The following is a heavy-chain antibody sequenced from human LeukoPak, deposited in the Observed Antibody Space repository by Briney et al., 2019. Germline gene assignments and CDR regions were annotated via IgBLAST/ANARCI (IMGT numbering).Heavy chain of an antibody. D-gene: IGHD3-22*01. CDR2: ISYDGSNK. J-gene: IGHJ4*02. V-gene: IGHV3-30-3*01. CDR3: ARENGYYDSSGYFGY. Sequence: PGGSLRLSCAASGFTFSSYAMHWVRQAPGKGLEWVAVISYDGSNKYYADSVEGRFTISRDNSKNTLYLQMNSLRAEDTAVYYCARENGYYDSSGYFGYWGQGTLVTVSS. CDR1: GFTFSSYA.